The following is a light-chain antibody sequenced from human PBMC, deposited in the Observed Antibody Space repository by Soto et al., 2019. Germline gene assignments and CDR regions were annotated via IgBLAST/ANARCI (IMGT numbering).Light chain of an antibody. CDR1: QSVSSSY. J-gene: IGKJ4*01. V-gene: IGKV3-20*01. Sequence: EIVLTQSPGTLSLSPGERATLSCRASQSVSSSYLAWYQQKPCQAPRLLIYGASSRATGIPDRFSGSWSGIDFTLTISRLEPEDFAVYYCQQYASSFGGGTKVEIK. CDR2: GAS. CDR3: QQYASS.